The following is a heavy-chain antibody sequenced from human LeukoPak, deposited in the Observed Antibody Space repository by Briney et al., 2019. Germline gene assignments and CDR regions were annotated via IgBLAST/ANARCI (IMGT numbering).Heavy chain of an antibody. Sequence: GGSLRLSCAAPGFSFSTYWMSWVRQAPGKGLEWVANIKQDGSEKYYVDSVKGRFTISRDNTKNSLYLQMNSLRAEDTAVYYCAVNRWGVVAGSDYWGQGTLVTVSS. J-gene: IGHJ4*02. CDR1: GFSFSTYW. CDR2: IKQDGSEK. CDR3: AVNRWGVVAGSDY. D-gene: IGHD3-16*01. V-gene: IGHV3-7*03.